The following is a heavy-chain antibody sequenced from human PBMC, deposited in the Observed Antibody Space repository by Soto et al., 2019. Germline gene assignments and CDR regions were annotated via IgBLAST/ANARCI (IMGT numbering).Heavy chain of an antibody. V-gene: IGHV3-23*01. CDR3: ATVHNTSRSFNY. Sequence: PGGSLRLSCAASGFSVNTYAMSWVRQAPGKGLEWVSTTGISGRTTYYADSVKGRFTASRDDSQNTLDLQMSSLRAEDTAVYYCATVHNTSRSFNYWGQGTLVTVSS. J-gene: IGHJ4*02. D-gene: IGHD1-20*01. CDR1: GFSVNTYA. CDR2: TGISGRTT.